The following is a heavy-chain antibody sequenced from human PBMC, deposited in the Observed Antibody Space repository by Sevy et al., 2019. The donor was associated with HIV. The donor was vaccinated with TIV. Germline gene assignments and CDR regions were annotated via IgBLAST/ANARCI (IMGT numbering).Heavy chain of an antibody. CDR3: ARDKIAAAGTYRGFDY. CDR1: GGTFSSYA. J-gene: IGHJ4*02. D-gene: IGHD6-13*01. V-gene: IGHV1-69*13. Sequence: ASVKVSCKASGGTFSSYAISWVRQAPGQGLEWMGGIIPIFGTANYAQKFQGRVTITADESTSTAYMELSSLRSEDTAGYYCARDKIAAAGTYRGFDYWGQGTLVTVSS. CDR2: IIPIFGTA.